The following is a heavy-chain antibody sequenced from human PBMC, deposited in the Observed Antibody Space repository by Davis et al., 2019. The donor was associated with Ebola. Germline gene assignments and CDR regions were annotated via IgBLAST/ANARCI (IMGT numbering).Heavy chain of an antibody. CDR2: IYYSGST. V-gene: IGHV4-30-4*02. J-gene: IGHJ5*02. CDR3: ARVCRGSSTSCPGNWFDP. Sequence: PSETLSLTCTVSGGSISSGDYYWSWIRQPPGKGLEWIGYIYYSGSTYYNPSLKSRVTISVDTSKNQFSLKLSSVTAADTAVYYCARVCRGSSTSCPGNWFDPWGQGTLVTVSS. CDR1: GGSISSGDYY. D-gene: IGHD2-2*01.